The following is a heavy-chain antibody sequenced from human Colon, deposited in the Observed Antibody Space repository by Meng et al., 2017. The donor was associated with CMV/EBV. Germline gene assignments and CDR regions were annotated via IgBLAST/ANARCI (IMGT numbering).Heavy chain of an antibody. V-gene: IGHV3-30*04. CDR2: ISYDGSNK. CDR1: GFTFSAYP. Sequence: GGSLRLSCAASGFTFSAYPIHWVRQAPGKGLEWVAVISYDGSNKYYADSVKGRFTISRDNSKNTLYLQMNSLRAEDTAVYYCARDSSCSSTSCYLGVFDYWGQGTLVTVSS. J-gene: IGHJ4*02. D-gene: IGHD2-2*01. CDR3: ARDSSCSSTSCYLGVFDY.